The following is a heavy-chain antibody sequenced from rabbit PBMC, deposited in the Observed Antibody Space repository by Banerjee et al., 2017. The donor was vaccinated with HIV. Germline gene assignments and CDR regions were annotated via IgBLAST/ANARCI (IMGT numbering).Heavy chain of an antibody. D-gene: IGHD2-1*01. J-gene: IGHJ4*01. CDR2: IYAGGSSST. V-gene: IGHV1S45*01. Sequence: QEQLEESGGDLVKPEGSLTLTCTASGFDLTSHYSLSWVRQAPGKGLEWIASIYAGGSSSTYYASWAKGRFTISKTSSTTVTLQMTSLTVADTATYFCVRETNYDDDGDDLWGAFELWGPGTLVTVS. CDR1: GFDLTSHYS. CDR3: VRETNYDDDGDDLWGAFEL.